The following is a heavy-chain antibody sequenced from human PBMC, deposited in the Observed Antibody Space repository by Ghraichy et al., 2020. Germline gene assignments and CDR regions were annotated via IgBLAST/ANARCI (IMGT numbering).Heavy chain of an antibody. D-gene: IGHD5-18*01. CDR1: GGSISSYY. CDR3: ARDSPGYSYGKDAFDI. CDR2: IYTSGST. V-gene: IGHV4-4*07. J-gene: IGHJ3*02. Sequence: SETLSLTCTVSGGSISSYYWSWIRQPAGKGLEWIGRIYTSGSTNYNPSLKSRVTMSVDTSKNQFSLKLSSVTAADTAVYYCARDSPGYSYGKDAFDIWGQGTMVTVSS.